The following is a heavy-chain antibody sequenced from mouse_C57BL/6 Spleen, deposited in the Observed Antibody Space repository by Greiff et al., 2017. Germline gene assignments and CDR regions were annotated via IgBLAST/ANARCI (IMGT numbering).Heavy chain of an antibody. CDR3: AREGFAY. CDR1: GYSFTGYY. CDR2: INPSTGGT. J-gene: IGHJ3*01. Sequence: EVQLQQSGPELVKPGASVKISCKASGYSFTGYYMHWVKQSSEKSLEWIGEINPSTGGTSYNQKFKGKATLTVDKSSSTAYMQLKSLTSEDSAVYYCAREGFAYWGQGTLVTVSA. V-gene: IGHV1-43*01.